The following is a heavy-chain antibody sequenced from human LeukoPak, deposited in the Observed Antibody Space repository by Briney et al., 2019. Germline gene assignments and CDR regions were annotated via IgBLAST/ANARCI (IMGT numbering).Heavy chain of an antibody. V-gene: IGHV4-59*11. Sequence: SEPLSLACTASGGHMRSHHGRWLRPPPGEGLVWMGYFYYSGPTKYNPPLKSRGTISVDTSKNQFALKLNSLTAADTAGYYCARGHTESADDYGNWFHPWGQGTLVTVSS. J-gene: IGHJ5*02. D-gene: IGHD5-12*01. CDR1: GGHMRSHH. CDR2: FYYSGPT. CDR3: ARGHTESADDYGNWFHP.